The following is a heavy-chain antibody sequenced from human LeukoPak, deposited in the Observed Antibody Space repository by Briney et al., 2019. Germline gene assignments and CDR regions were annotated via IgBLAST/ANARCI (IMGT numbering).Heavy chain of an antibody. CDR1: DGSISSYY. Sequence: SETLSLTCTVSDGSISSYYWSWIRQPPGKGLEWIGYIYYSGSTNYNPSLKSRVTISVDTSKNQFSLKLSSVTAADTAVYYCARGGYSSGWSPFDYWGQGTLVTVSS. CDR2: IYYSGST. CDR3: ARGGYSSGWSPFDY. D-gene: IGHD6-13*01. J-gene: IGHJ4*02. V-gene: IGHV4-59*01.